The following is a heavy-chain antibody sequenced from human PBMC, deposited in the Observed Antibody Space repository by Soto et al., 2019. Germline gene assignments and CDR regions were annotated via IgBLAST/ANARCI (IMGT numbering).Heavy chain of an antibody. Sequence: QVQLVESGGGVVQPGRSLRLSCAASGFTFSTYAMHWVRQAPGKGLEWVAVISYDGSNKYYADSVKGRFTISRDNSKNPLYLEMNSLGAEDTAVDYCARLTGTYWYFDLWGRGTLVTVSS. CDR1: GFTFSTYA. D-gene: IGHD1-20*01. V-gene: IGHV3-30-3*01. CDR2: ISYDGSNK. J-gene: IGHJ2*01. CDR3: ARLTGTYWYFDL.